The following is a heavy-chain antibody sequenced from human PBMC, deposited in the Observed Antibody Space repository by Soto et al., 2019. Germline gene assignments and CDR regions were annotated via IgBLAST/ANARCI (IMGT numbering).Heavy chain of an antibody. V-gene: IGHV4-59*01. CDR2: IHYSGST. D-gene: IGHD6-6*01. CDR1: GDSISSYY. J-gene: IGHJ5*02. CDR3: ARGGLAARKGRWFDP. Sequence: PSETLSLTCTVSGDSISSYYLGWIRQPPWKGLEWIGYIHYSGSTNYNPSRKSRVTISVDTPKNQFSLKVNSMTAADTAVYYCARGGLAARKGRWFDPWGQGTLVTVSS.